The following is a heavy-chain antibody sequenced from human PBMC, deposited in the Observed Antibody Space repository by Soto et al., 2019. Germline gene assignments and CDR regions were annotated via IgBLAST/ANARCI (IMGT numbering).Heavy chain of an antibody. Sequence: EVQLVESGGGLVKPGGSLRLSCAASGFTFSNAWMSWVRQAPGKGLEWVGSIKSKTDGGTTDYAAPVKGRFTISRDDSKNTLYLQMNSLKTEDTAVYYCTTDPWGDYVGYWGQGTLVTVSS. J-gene: IGHJ4*02. CDR1: GFTFSNAW. CDR2: IKSKTDGGTT. D-gene: IGHD7-27*01. CDR3: TTDPWGDYVGY. V-gene: IGHV3-15*01.